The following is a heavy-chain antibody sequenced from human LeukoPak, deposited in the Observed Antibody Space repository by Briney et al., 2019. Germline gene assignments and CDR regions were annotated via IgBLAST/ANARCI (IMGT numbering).Heavy chain of an antibody. Sequence: ASGKLSCKASGYTFTSYAMNWVRQAPGQGLEWVGGINTNTGNPTYAQDFTGRFVFTLDTSISTAYLQISSLKAEDTAVHYCARPRFYYDSSGYYPCWGRGTLVTVSS. CDR1: GYTFTSYA. CDR2: INTNTGNP. J-gene: IGHJ4*02. CDR3: ARPRFYYDSSGYYPC. D-gene: IGHD3-22*01. V-gene: IGHV7-4-1*02.